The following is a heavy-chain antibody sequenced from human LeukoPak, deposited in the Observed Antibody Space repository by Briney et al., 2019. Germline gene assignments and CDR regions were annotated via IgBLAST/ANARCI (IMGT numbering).Heavy chain of an antibody. J-gene: IGHJ4*02. Sequence: SVKVSCKASGGTFTSYAISWVRQAPGQGLEWMGGIIPIFGTANYAQKLQGRVTITTDESTSTAYMELSSMRSEDTAVYYCARGHSRDGYNFVYWGQGTLVTVSS. CDR2: IIPIFGTA. CDR3: ARGHSRDGYNFVY. CDR1: GGTFTSYA. V-gene: IGHV1-69*05. D-gene: IGHD5-24*01.